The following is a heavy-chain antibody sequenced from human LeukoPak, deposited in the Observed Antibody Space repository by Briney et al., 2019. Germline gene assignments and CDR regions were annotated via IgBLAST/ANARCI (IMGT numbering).Heavy chain of an antibody. J-gene: IGHJ3*02. Sequence: PGGSLRLSCAASGFTVNRNYMSWVRQALGKGLEWVSVIYSGGVTYYADSVKGRFTISRDNSKNTLYLQMNSLRADDTAVYYCAGSSAYYPDAFDIWGQGTMVSVSS. CDR3: AGSSAYYPDAFDI. D-gene: IGHD3-22*01. CDR2: IYSGGVT. V-gene: IGHV3-53*01. CDR1: GFTVNRNY.